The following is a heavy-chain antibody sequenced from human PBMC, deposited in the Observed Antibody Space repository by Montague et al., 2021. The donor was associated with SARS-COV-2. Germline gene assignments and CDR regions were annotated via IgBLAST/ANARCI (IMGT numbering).Heavy chain of an antibody. D-gene: IGHD1-26*01. CDR3: ARPRSGSYYSGMDV. Sequence: SLRLSCAASGFTFSSYAMHWVRQAPGKGLEWVAVISYDGSNKYYADSVKGRFTISRDNSKNTLYLQMNSLRAEDTAVYYCARPRSGSYYSGMDVWGQGTTVTVPS. CDR2: ISYDGSNK. J-gene: IGHJ6*02. V-gene: IGHV3-30-3*01. CDR1: GFTFSSYA.